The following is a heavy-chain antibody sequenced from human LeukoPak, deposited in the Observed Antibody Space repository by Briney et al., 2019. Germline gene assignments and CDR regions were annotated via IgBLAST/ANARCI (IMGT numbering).Heavy chain of an antibody. Sequence: GGSLRLSCAASGFTFSSYAMSWVRQAPGKGLEWVSAISGSGGSTYYADSVKGRFTVSRDNSKNTLYLQMNSLRAEDTAVYYCAKFVLGSGWYGNRGYFDYWGQGTLVTVSS. D-gene: IGHD6-19*01. CDR3: AKFVLGSGWYGNRGYFDY. J-gene: IGHJ4*02. CDR1: GFTFSSYA. CDR2: ISGSGGST. V-gene: IGHV3-23*01.